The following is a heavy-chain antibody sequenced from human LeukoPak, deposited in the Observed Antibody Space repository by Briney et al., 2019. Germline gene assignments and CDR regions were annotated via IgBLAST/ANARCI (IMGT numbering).Heavy chain of an antibody. Sequence: GGSLRLSCAASGFTFSSYAMSWVRQAPGKGLEWVSAISGSGGSTYYADSVKGRFTISRDNSKNTLYLQMNSLRAEDTAVYYCAKDLHYYDSSGYYRYWGQGTLVTVSS. J-gene: IGHJ4*02. CDR2: ISGSGGST. D-gene: IGHD3-22*01. CDR3: AKDLHYYDSSGYYRY. V-gene: IGHV3-23*01. CDR1: GFTFSSYA.